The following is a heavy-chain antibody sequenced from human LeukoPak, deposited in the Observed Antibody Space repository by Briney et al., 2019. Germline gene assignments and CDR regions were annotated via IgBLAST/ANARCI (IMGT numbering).Heavy chain of an antibody. V-gene: IGHV3-48*03. Sequence: GGSLRLSCAASGFTFSSYEMDWVRQAPGKGLEWVSYISSSGSTIYYADSVKGRFTISRDNAKNSLYLQMNSLRAEDTAVYYCARESSNDAFDIWGPGTMVTVSS. D-gene: IGHD3-16*02. CDR2: ISSSGSTI. CDR1: GFTFSSYE. CDR3: ARESSNDAFDI. J-gene: IGHJ3*02.